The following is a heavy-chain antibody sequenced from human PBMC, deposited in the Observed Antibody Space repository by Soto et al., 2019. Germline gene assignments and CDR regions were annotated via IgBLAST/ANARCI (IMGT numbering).Heavy chain of an antibody. V-gene: IGHV1-24*01. J-gene: IGHJ4*02. CDR1: GYTLTELS. CDR3: ATNWVVVAATHSYFDY. D-gene: IGHD2-15*01. CDR2: FDPEDGET. Sequence: ASVKVSCKVSGYTLTELSMHWVRQAPGKGLEWMGGFDPEDGETIYAQKFQGRVTMTEDTSTDTAYMELSSLRSEDTAVYYCATNWVVVAATHSYFDYWGQGTLVTVSS.